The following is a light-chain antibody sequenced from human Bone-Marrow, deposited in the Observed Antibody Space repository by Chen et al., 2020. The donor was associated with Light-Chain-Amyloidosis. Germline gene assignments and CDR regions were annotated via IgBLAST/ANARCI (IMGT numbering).Light chain of an antibody. CDR2: RDT. CDR3: QSEDSSGTYEVI. Sequence: SYELTQPPSVSVSPGQTARLTCSGDDLPTKYAYWYQQKPGQAPVLVIHRDTERPSGISERFSGSSSGTTATLTISGVQAEDGVDYHCQSEDSSGTYEVIFGGGTKLTVL. CDR1: DLPTKY. V-gene: IGLV3-25*03. J-gene: IGLJ2*01.